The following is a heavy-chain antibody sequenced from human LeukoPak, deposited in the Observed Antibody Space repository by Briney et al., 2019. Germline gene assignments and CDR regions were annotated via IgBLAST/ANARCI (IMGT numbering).Heavy chain of an antibody. Sequence: PSETLSLTCTVSGGSISSSSYYWGWIRQPPGKGLEWIGGIYYSGSTYYNPSLKSRVTISVDTSKNQFSLKLSSVTAADTAVYYCARDKNQLLPFDYWGQGTLVTVSS. J-gene: IGHJ4*02. D-gene: IGHD2-2*01. CDR1: GGSISSSSYY. CDR3: ARDKNQLLPFDY. CDR2: IYYSGST. V-gene: IGHV4-39*02.